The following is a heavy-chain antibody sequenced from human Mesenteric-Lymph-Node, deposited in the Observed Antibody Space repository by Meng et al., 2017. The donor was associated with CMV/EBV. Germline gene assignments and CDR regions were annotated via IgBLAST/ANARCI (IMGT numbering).Heavy chain of an antibody. CDR2: INSDGSRI. J-gene: IGHJ4*02. Sequence: CAASGFTFSTNWMHWVRQAPGKGLVWVSRINSDGSRITYADSMKGRFTISRDNANSTLYLQMNSLRAEDTAVYYCAPGGIYSGYDIDYWGQGTLVTVSS. V-gene: IGHV3-74*01. D-gene: IGHD5-12*01. CDR3: APGGIYSGYDIDY. CDR1: GFTFSTNW.